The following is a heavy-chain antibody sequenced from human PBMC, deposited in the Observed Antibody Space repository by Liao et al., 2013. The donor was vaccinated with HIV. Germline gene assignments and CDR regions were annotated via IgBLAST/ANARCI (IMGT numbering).Heavy chain of an antibody. CDR3: ARESGDGWGAFDI. CDR2: IYYSGST. Sequence: QVQLQESGPGLVKPSETLSLTCTVSGGSISSYYWSWIRQPPGKGLEWIGYIYYSGSTNYNPSLKSRVTISVDTSKNQFSLKLSSVTAADTAVYYCARESGDGWGAFDIWGQGTMVTVSS. D-gene: IGHD4-17*01. J-gene: IGHJ3*02. V-gene: IGHV4-59*01. CDR1: GGSISSYY.